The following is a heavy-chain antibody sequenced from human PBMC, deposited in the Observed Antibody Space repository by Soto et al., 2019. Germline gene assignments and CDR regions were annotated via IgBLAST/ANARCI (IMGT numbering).Heavy chain of an antibody. CDR3: ARTADYGYDAFDI. D-gene: IGHD4-17*01. Sequence: PGGSLRLSCAASGFTFDDYAMHWVRQGPGKGLEWVSGISWNSGSIGYADSVKGRFTISRDNSKNTLYLQMNSLRAEDTAVYYCARTADYGYDAFDIWGQGTMVTVSS. CDR2: ISWNSGSI. CDR1: GFTFDDYA. V-gene: IGHV3-9*01. J-gene: IGHJ3*02.